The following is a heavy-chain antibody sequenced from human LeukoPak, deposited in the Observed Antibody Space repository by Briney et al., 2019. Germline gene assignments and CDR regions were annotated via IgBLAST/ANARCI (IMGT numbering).Heavy chain of an antibody. V-gene: IGHV3-74*01. CDR1: GFTFSSYA. D-gene: IGHD6-19*01. J-gene: IGHJ4*02. Sequence: GGSLRLPCAASGFTFSSYAMSWVRQAPGKGLVWVSRINSAGSSTDYADSVKGRFTISRDNAKNTLYLQMNSLRAEDTAVYYCARGGGYSSGLNDYWGQGTLVTVSS. CDR2: INSAGSST. CDR3: ARGGGYSSGLNDY.